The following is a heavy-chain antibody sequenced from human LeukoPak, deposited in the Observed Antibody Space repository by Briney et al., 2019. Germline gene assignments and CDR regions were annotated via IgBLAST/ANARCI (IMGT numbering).Heavy chain of an antibody. CDR2: INPGDSDT. V-gene: IGHV5-51*01. CDR1: GYSFTTYW. J-gene: IGHJ5*02. D-gene: IGHD2-15*01. CDR3: ATAWSFHP. Sequence: GESLKISCKGSGYSFTTYWIGWVRQMPGKGLEWRGIINPGDSDTRYSPSFQGQVTITADKSISTAYLQWSSLKASDTAMYYCATAWSFHPWGQGTLVTVSS.